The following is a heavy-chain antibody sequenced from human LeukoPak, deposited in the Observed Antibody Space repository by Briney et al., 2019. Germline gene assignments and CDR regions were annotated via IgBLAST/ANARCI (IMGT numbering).Heavy chain of an antibody. CDR2: INSDGSST. CDR1: GFTFSSYW. V-gene: IGHV3-74*01. D-gene: IGHD3-3*01. J-gene: IGHJ5*02. Sequence: PGGSLRLSCAASGFTFSSYWMHWVRQAPGKGLVWVSRINSDGSSTSYAASVKGRFTISRDNAKNTLYLQMNSLRAEDTAVYYCARDKVTIFGVVILSWFDPWGQGTLVTVSS. CDR3: ARDKVTIFGVVILSWFDP.